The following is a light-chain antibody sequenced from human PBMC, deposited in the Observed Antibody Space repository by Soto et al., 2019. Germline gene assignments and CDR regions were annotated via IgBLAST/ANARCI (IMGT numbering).Light chain of an antibody. J-gene: IGKJ1*01. V-gene: IGKV3-15*01. CDR3: QQYRSWPRT. CDR2: GAS. CDR1: QSVDIN. Sequence: EIVLTQSPATLSVSPGERVTLSRRASQSVDINLAWYQQKPGQAPRLLIYGASTRATDMSGTFSGRGSGTEFTLTISNVRPEDFAVYYCQQYRSWPRTFGQGTKVDIK.